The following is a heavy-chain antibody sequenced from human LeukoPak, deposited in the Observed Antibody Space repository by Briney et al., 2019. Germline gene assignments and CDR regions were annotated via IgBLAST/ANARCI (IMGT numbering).Heavy chain of an antibody. V-gene: IGHV4-59*01. Sequence: SETLSLTCTVSGGSISSYYWSWIRQPPGKGLEWIGYIYYSGSTNYNPSLKSRVTISVDTSKNQFSLKLSSVTAADTAVYYCARGVAYYYDSSGYYPYYFDYWGQGTLVTVSS. J-gene: IGHJ4*02. CDR3: ARGVAYYYDSSGYYPYYFDY. D-gene: IGHD3-22*01. CDR2: IYYSGST. CDR1: GGSISSYY.